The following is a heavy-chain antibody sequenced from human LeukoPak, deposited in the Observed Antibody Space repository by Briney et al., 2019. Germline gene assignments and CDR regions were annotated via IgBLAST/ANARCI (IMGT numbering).Heavy chain of an antibody. V-gene: IGHV4-30-4*08. CDR3: ARGYYDFWSGYYTPYYYYYMDV. D-gene: IGHD3-3*01. CDR2: IYYSGST. J-gene: IGHJ6*03. Sequence: SQTLSLTCTVSGGSISSGDYYWSWTRQPPGKGLEWIGYIYYSGSTYYNPSLKSRVTISVDTSKNQFSLKLSSVTAADTAVYYCARGYYDFWSGYYTPYYYYYMDVWGKGTTVTVSS. CDR1: GGSISSGDYY.